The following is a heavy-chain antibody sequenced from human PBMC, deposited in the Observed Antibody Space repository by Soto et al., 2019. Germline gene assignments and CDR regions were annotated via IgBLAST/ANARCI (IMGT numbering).Heavy chain of an antibody. V-gene: IGHV3-23*01. CDR2: ISGSGGST. J-gene: IGHJ4*02. CDR3: AKRLEYYDSSGYGEGYYFDY. Sequence: GGSLRLSCAASGFTFSSYAMSWVRQAPGKGLEWVSAISGSGGSTYYADSVKGRFTISRDNSKNTLYLQMNSLRAEDTAVYYCAKRLEYYDSSGYGEGYYFDYWGQGTLVTVSS. CDR1: GFTFSSYA. D-gene: IGHD3-22*01.